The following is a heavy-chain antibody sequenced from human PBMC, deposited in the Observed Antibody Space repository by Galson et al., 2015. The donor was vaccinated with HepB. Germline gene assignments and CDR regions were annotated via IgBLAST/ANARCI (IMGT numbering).Heavy chain of an antibody. CDR2: IQPGGNDK. V-gene: IGHV3-30*02. D-gene: IGHD7-27*01. J-gene: IGHJ6*02. CDR1: GFTFSNFG. CDR3: ARVPLKGTWGSSYYYYGMDV. Sequence: SLRLSCAASGFTFSNFGMHWVRQAPGKGLEWVALIQPGGNDKYYADSVKGRFTISRDNSKNTLYLQMNSLRAEDTAVYYCARVPLKGTWGSSYYYYGMDVWGQGTTVTVSS.